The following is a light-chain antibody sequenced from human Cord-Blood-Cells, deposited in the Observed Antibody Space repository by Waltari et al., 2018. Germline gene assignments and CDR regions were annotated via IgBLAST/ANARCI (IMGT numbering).Light chain of an antibody. CDR2: EGS. Sequence: QSALTQPASVSGSPGQSITISCTGPRSHVGSYNLVSWYQQHPGKAPKLMIYEGSKRPSGVSNRFSGSKSGNTASLTISGLQAEDEADYYCCSYAGSRVFGGGTKLTVL. V-gene: IGLV2-23*01. J-gene: IGLJ3*02. CDR3: CSYAGSRV. CDR1: RSHVGSYNL.